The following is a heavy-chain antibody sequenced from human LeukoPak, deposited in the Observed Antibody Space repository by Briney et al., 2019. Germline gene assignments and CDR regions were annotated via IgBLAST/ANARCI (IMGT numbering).Heavy chain of an antibody. D-gene: IGHD1-26*01. CDR1: GGSFSGYY. J-gene: IGHJ4*02. V-gene: IGHV4-34*01. CDR3: ARWGGGSYYGLDY. Sequence: PSETLSLTCAVYGGSFSGYYWSWIRQPPGKGLEWIGEINHSGSTNYNPSLKSRVTISVDTSKNQFSLKLSSVTAADTAVYYCARWGGGSYYGLDYWGQGTLVTVSS. CDR2: INHSGST.